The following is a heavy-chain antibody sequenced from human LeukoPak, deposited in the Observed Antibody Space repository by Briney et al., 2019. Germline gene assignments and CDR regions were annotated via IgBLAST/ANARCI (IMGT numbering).Heavy chain of an antibody. CDR2: VHKSGST. Sequence: SETLSLTCVVSTDXITSNWCSWVRQPPGKGLERIGEVHKSGSTNYYPSLQSRVTISIDKSKNQIALELTSVTAADTAVYYCAKEIVGAPTPGAYWGQGILVTVSS. D-gene: IGHD1-26*01. CDR3: AKEIVGAPTPGAY. J-gene: IGHJ4*02. V-gene: IGHV4-4*02. CDR1: TDXITSNW.